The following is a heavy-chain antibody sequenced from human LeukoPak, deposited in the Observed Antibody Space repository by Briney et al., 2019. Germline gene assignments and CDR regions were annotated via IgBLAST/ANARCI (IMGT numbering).Heavy chain of an antibody. Sequence: GGSLRLSCAASGFTFSSYSMNWVRQAPGKGLEWVSSISSSSSYIYYADSVKGRFTISRDNAKNSLYLQMNSLRAEDTAVYYCARGVDYYENSGTIDYWGQGTLVTVSS. CDR3: ARGVDYYENSGTIDY. CDR1: GFTFSSYS. D-gene: IGHD3-22*01. CDR2: ISSSSSYI. V-gene: IGHV3-21*01. J-gene: IGHJ4*02.